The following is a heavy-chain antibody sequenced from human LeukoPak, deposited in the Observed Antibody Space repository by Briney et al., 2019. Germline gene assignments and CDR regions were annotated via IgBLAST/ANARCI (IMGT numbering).Heavy chain of an antibody. Sequence: SETLSLTCTVSGGSISSYYWSWIRQPPGKGLEGIGYIYYSGSTNYNPSLKSRVTISVDTSKNQFSLKLSSVTAADTAVYYCARGNYDFWSGYYSNDYYYGMDVWGQGTTVTVSS. V-gene: IGHV4-59*12. J-gene: IGHJ6*02. CDR2: IYYSGST. CDR1: GGSISSYY. D-gene: IGHD3-3*01. CDR3: ARGNYDFWSGYYSNDYYYGMDV.